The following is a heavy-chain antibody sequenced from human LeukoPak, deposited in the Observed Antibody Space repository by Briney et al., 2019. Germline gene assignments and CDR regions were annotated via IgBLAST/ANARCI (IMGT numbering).Heavy chain of an antibody. CDR2: INLNSGDT. CDR3: ARGVVDTAMVTPDY. Sequence: ASVKVSRKASGGTFTSSVISWVRQAPGQGLEWMGWINLNSGDTNNAQKFQGRLTMTRDTSITTAYIELSRLRIDDTAVYSCARGVVDTAMVTPDYWGQGALATVSS. D-gene: IGHD5-18*01. CDR1: GGTFTSSV. V-gene: IGHV1-2*02. J-gene: IGHJ4*02.